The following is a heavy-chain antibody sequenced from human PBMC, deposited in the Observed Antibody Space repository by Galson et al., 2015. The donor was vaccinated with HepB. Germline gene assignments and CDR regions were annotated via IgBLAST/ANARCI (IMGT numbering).Heavy chain of an antibody. V-gene: IGHV1-46*03. CDR3: ARDRLPLGYCSSTSCYAPFDY. CDR2: INPSGGST. J-gene: IGHJ4*02. Sequence: SVKVSCKASGYTFTSYYMHWVRQAPGQGLEWMGIINPSGGSTSYAQKFQGRVTMTRDTSTSTVYMELSSLRSEDTAVYYCARDRLPLGYCSSTSCYAPFDYWGQGTLVTVSS. CDR1: GYTFTSYY. D-gene: IGHD2-2*01.